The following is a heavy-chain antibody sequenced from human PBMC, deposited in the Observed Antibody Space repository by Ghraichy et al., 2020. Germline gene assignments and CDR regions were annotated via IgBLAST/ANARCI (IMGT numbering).Heavy chain of an antibody. V-gene: IGHV3-15*01. Sequence: LSLTCAASGFTFSNAWMSWVRQAPGKGLEWLGRIRSKADGGTTDYAATVKGRFFFSRDDSKDTLYLQMNSLKTEDTAVYYCTTLGLSDTWGQGTLVTVSP. CDR3: TTLGLSDT. J-gene: IGHJ5*02. CDR2: IRSKADGGTT. D-gene: IGHD2/OR15-2a*01. CDR1: GFTFSNAW.